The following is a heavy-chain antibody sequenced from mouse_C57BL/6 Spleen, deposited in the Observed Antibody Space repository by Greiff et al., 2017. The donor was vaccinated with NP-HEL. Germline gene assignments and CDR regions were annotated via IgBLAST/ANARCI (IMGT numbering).Heavy chain of an antibody. CDR1: GYTFTSYG. CDR2: IYPRSGNT. Sequence: QVQLKQSGAELARPGASVKLSCKASGYTFTSYGISWVKQRTGPGLEWIGEIYPRSGNTYYNEKFKGKATLTADKSSSTAYMELRSLTSEDSAVYFCASGVYYGSSPSYAMDYWGQGTSVTVSS. D-gene: IGHD1-1*01. V-gene: IGHV1-81*01. CDR3: ASGVYYGSSPSYAMDY. J-gene: IGHJ4*01.